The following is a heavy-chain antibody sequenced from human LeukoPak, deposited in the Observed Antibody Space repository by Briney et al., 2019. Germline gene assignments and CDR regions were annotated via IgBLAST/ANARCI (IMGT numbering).Heavy chain of an antibody. CDR3: ARVSDDYYGSGSLSP. Sequence: PGGSLRLSCAASAFTFSSYGMHWVRQAPGKGLEWVAYIQYDRTNEQYAHSVKGRFRISRDNSNNILYLQMNSLRTEDTAVYYCARVSDDYYGSGSLSPWGQGTLVTVSS. CDR2: IQYDRTNE. CDR1: AFTFSSYG. D-gene: IGHD3-10*01. J-gene: IGHJ5*02. V-gene: IGHV3-30*02.